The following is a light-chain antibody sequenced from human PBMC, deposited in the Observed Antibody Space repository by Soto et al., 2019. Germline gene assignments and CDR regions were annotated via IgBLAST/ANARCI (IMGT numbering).Light chain of an antibody. CDR3: MQAPQTPPDA. Sequence: DVVMTQSPLFLPVTPGESASISCRSSQSLLQRNGYNYVDWYLQRPGQSPQLLIYLAYLRASGVADRFSGRGSGTDFTLTISRVEAEDVGSYYCMQAPQTPPDAFGQGTKVE. CDR2: LAY. CDR1: QSLLQRNGYNY. V-gene: IGKV2-28*01. J-gene: IGKJ2*01.